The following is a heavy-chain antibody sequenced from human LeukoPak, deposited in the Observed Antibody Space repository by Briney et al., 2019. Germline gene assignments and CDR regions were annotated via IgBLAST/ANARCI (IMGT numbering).Heavy chain of an antibody. Sequence: SETLSLTCTVSSGSISSYYWSWIRQPAGKGLEWIGRIYTSGSTNYNPSLKSRVTMSVDTSKNQFSLKLSSVTAADTAVYYCARAFQYSSSRPDYYYYYMDVWGKGTTVTVSS. J-gene: IGHJ6*03. CDR1: SGSISSYY. D-gene: IGHD6-13*01. V-gene: IGHV4-4*07. CDR3: ARAFQYSSSRPDYYYYYMDV. CDR2: IYTSGST.